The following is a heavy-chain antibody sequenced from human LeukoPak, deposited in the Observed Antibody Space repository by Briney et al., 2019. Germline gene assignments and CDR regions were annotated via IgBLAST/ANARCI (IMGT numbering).Heavy chain of an antibody. J-gene: IGHJ4*02. CDR2: TYYRSKWYS. CDR3: ARGFMSYLDF. V-gene: IGHV6-1*01. Sequence: TSQTLSLTCAISGDSVSGNSVAWNWIRQSPSRGLEWLGRTYYRSKWYSDYAVSVKSRITINPDTSKNQFSLQLNSATPEDTAIYFCARGFMSYLDFWGQGTLVTVSS. CDR1: GDSVSGNSVA. D-gene: IGHD3-10*01.